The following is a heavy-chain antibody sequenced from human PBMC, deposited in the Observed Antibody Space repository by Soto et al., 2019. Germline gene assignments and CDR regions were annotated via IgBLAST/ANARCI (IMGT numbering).Heavy chain of an antibody. V-gene: IGHV4-59*01. D-gene: IGHD3-3*01. CDR1: GGSISSYY. J-gene: IGHJ4*02. CDR2: IYYSGST. Sequence: PSETLSLTCTVSGGSISSYYWSWIRQPPGKGLEWIGYIYYSGSTNYNPSLKSRVTISVDTSKNQFSLKLSSVTAADTAVYYCARAGNDFWSGYFDYWGQGTLVTVSS. CDR3: ARAGNDFWSGYFDY.